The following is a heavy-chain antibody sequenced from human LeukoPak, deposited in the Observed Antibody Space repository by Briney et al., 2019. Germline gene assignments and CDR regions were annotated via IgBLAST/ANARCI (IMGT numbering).Heavy chain of an antibody. CDR2: ISSSSSYI. D-gene: IGHD3-10*02. CDR3: ARDAGGRYYVPNWFDP. Sequence: GGSLILSCAASGFTFSSYSMNWVRQAPGKGLEWVSSISSSSSYIYYADSVKGRFTISRDNAKNSLYLQMNSLRAEDTAVYYCARDAGGRYYVPNWFDPWGQGTLVTVSS. J-gene: IGHJ5*02. V-gene: IGHV3-21*01. CDR1: GFTFSSYS.